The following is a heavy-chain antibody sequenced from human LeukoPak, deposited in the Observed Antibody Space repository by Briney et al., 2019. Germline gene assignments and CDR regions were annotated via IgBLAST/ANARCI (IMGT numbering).Heavy chain of an antibody. CDR3: AKDGIPYYYDSSGYYYGDY. D-gene: IGHD3-22*01. CDR1: GFTFSSYG. Sequence: QAGGSLRLSCAASGFTFSSYGMHWVRQAPGKGLEWVAFIRYDGSNKYYADSVKGRFTISRDNSKNTLYLQMNSLRAEDTAVYYCAKDGIPYYYDSSGYYYGDYWGQGTLVTVSS. V-gene: IGHV3-30*02. J-gene: IGHJ4*02. CDR2: IRYDGSNK.